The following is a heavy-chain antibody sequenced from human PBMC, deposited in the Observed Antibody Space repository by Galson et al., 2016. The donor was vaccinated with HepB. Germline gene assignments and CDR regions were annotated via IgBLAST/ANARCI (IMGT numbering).Heavy chain of an antibody. CDR1: GFAFSSYG. CDR2: ISYDVSNK. Sequence: SLRLSCAASGFAFSSYGMHWVRQAPGKGLEWVALISYDVSNKYYADSVKGRFTISRDNSKNTLYLQMNSLRAEDTAVYYCARAGHSETSHAYWGQGTLVTVSS. V-gene: IGHV3-30*03. J-gene: IGHJ4*02. CDR3: ARAGHSETSHAY. D-gene: IGHD1-26*01.